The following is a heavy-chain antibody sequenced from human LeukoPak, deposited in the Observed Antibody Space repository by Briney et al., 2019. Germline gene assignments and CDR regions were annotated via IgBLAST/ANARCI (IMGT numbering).Heavy chain of an antibody. CDR1: GASFSGYY. CDR2: INHSRNT. CDR3: ARGGYCSSTSCPNRTYYYCMDV. J-gene: IGHJ6*04. V-gene: IGHV4-34*01. D-gene: IGHD2-2*01. Sequence: SETLSLTCAVYGASFSGYYWSWIRQHPGKGLEWIGEINHSRNTNYNPSLNSRVTMSVDTSKNQFSLKLSSVTAADTAVYYCARGGYCSSTSCPNRTYYYCMDVWGEGTTVTVSS.